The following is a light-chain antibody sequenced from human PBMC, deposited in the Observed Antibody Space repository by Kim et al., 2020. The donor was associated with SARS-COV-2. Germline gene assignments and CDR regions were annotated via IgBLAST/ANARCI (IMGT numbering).Light chain of an antibody. Sequence: LDPGERATRSCRASQSVTNYLAWYQQKPGQAPRLLIYDASNRATGIPARCSGSGSGTDFTLTISSLEPEDFAVYYCQQRSNWPLTFGGGTKVDIK. V-gene: IGKV3-11*01. CDR2: DAS. CDR3: QQRSNWPLT. J-gene: IGKJ4*01. CDR1: QSVTNY.